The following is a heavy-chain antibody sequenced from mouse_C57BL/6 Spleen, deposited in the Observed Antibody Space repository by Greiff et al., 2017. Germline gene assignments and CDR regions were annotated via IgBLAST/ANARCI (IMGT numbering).Heavy chain of an antibody. CDR2: INPNNGGT. CDR1: GYTFTDYY. CDR3: ARVDSSPFAY. Sequence: VQLQQSGPELVKPGASVKISCKASGYTFTDYYMNWVKQSHGKSLEWIGDINPNNGGTSYNQKFKGKATLTVDKSSSTAYMELRSLTSEDSAVYYCARVDSSPFAYWGQGTLVTVSA. D-gene: IGHD3-2*01. J-gene: IGHJ3*01. V-gene: IGHV1-26*01.